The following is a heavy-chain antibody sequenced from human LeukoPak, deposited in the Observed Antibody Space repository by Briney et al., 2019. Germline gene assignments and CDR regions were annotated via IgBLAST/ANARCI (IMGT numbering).Heavy chain of an antibody. CDR1: GFTFSSYG. D-gene: IGHD3-3*01. CDR3: ANFVRNYFWSGYYAGGMDV. CDR2: ISYDGSNK. V-gene: IGHV3-30*18. J-gene: IGHJ6*02. Sequence: GGSLRLSCAASGFTFSSYGMHWVRQAPGKGLEWLAVISYDGSNKYYADSVKGRFTISRDNSKNTLYLQMTSLRAEDTAVYYCANFVRNYFWSGYYAGGMDVWGQGTTVTVSS.